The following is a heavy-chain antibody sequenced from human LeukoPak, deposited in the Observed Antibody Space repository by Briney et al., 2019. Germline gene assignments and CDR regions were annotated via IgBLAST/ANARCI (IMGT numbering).Heavy chain of an antibody. J-gene: IGHJ3*02. CDR2: ISYDGSNK. Sequence: PGRSLRLSCAASGFTFSSYAMHWVRQAPGKGLEWVAVISYDGSNKYYADSVKGRFTISRDNSKNTLYLQMNSLRAEDTAVYYCARDHSNYFYAFDIWGQGTMVTVSS. CDR1: GFTFSSYA. CDR3: ARDHSNYFYAFDI. D-gene: IGHD4-11*01. V-gene: IGHV3-30-3*01.